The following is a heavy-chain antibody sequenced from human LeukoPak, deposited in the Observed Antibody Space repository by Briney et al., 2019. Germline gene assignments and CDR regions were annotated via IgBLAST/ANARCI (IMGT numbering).Heavy chain of an antibody. CDR1: GFPLSTSGVG. CDR2: IYWNDDK. Sequence: SRPTLVKPTQTLTLTCTFSGFPLSTSGVGVGWIRQPPGKALEWLALIYWNDDKRYRPSLNSRLTITKDTSKNQVVLIMTKMDPVDTATYYCAHMVNTVTMSWGAFDIWGQGTMVTVSS. CDR3: AHMVNTVTMSWGAFDI. V-gene: IGHV2-5*01. J-gene: IGHJ3*02. D-gene: IGHD4-17*01.